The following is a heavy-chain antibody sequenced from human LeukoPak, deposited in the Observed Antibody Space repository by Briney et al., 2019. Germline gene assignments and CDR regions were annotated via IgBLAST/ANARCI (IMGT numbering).Heavy chain of an antibody. Sequence: SQTLSLTCDLCGVSVSSNRAVWQWIRQSPSRGLEWLGRTYYRSKWCNDYAVAVKSRITINTDTSKNQFSLQVNSMTPEDTAVDYCGRGGGALYYWGQGTLVTVSS. J-gene: IGHJ4*02. CDR3: GRGGGALYY. CDR2: TYYRSKWCN. CDR1: GVSVSSNRAV. V-gene: IGHV6-1*01. D-gene: IGHD3-16*01.